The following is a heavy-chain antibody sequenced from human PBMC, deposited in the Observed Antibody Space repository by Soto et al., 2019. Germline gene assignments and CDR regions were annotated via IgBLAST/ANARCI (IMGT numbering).Heavy chain of an antibody. J-gene: IGHJ6*02. CDR3: ASPFYCSGGSCYSADYYYGMDV. Sequence: SETLSLTCTVSGGSISSSSYYWGWIRKPPGKGLEWIGSIYYSGSTYYNPSLKSRVTISVDTSKNQFSLKLSSVTAADTAAYYCASPFYCSGGSCYSADYYYGMDVWGQGTTVTVSS. D-gene: IGHD2-15*01. CDR2: IYYSGST. CDR1: GGSISSSSYY. V-gene: IGHV4-39*01.